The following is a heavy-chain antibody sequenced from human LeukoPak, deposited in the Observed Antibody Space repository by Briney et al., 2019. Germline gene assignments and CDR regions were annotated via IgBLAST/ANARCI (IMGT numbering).Heavy chain of an antibody. CDR3: AREGAKIAFDI. D-gene: IGHD3-16*01. J-gene: IGHJ3*02. CDR2: IIPIFGTA. V-gene: IGHV1-69*05. Sequence: GASVKVSCKASGGTFSSYAISWVRQAPGQGLEWMGRIIPIFGTANYAQKFQGRVTITTDESTSTAYMELSSLRSEDTAVYYRAREGAKIAFDIWGQGTMVTVSS. CDR1: GGTFSSYA.